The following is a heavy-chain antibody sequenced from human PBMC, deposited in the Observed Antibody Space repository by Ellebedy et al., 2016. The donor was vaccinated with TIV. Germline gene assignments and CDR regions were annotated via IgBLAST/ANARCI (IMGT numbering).Heavy chain of an antibody. J-gene: IGHJ4*02. V-gene: IGHV3-7*03. D-gene: IGHD6-19*01. CDR3: ARGGVVAGADY. CDR1: GFTFSNYW. Sequence: LSLTCAASGFTFSNYWMNWVRQAPGKGLEWVANIEQDGSEKYYVDSVKGRFTISRDNTKNSLYLLMNSLRAEDTAVYYCARGGVVAGADYWGQGTLVTVSS. CDR2: IEQDGSEK.